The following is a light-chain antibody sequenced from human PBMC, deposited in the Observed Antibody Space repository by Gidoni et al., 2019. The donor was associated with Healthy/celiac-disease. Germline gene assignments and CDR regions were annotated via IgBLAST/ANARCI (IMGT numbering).Light chain of an antibody. CDR1: QGISSY. CDR2: AAS. V-gene: IGKV1-8*01. CDR3: QQYYSYPV. J-gene: IGKJ4*01. Sequence: AIRITQSPSSLSASTGDRVNIPCRASQGISSYLAWYQQKPGKAPKLLIYAASTLQSGVPSRFSGSGSGTDFTLTISCLQSEDFATYYCQQYYSYPVFGGGTKVEIK.